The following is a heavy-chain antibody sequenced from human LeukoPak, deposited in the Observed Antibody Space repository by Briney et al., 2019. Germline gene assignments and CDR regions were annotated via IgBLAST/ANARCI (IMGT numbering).Heavy chain of an antibody. CDR1: GGSIGSYY. CDR3: ARGVEYYYDSSGYYPYYFDY. CDR2: IYYSGST. J-gene: IGHJ4*02. Sequence: PSETLSLTCTVSGGSIGSYYWSWIRQPPGKGLEWIGYIYYSGSTNYNPSLKSRVTISVDTSKNQFSLKLSSVTAADTAVYYCARGVEYYYDSSGYYPYYFDYWGQGTLVTVSS. V-gene: IGHV4-59*01. D-gene: IGHD3-22*01.